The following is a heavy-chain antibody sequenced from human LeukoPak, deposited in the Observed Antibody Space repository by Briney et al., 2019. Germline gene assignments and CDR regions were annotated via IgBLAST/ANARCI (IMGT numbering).Heavy chain of an antibody. CDR2: IFYTGATT. J-gene: IGHJ6*02. D-gene: IGHD2-15*01. Sequence: SETLSLTCAVSGGSISGYYWSWNRDPPGKGREWIGYIFYTGATTIYSPSLKRRVTMSVDTSKNQVTLNLRSVTAADTAAYFCARHDPVGYYLRGIDVWGQGTTVTVSS. V-gene: IGHV4-59*08. CDR1: GGSISGYY. CDR3: ARHDPVGYYLRGIDV.